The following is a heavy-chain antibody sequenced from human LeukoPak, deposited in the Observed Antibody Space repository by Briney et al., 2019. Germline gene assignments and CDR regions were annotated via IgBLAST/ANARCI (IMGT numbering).Heavy chain of an antibody. D-gene: IGHD5-12*01. CDR1: GFTFSSYA. J-gene: IGHJ4*02. CDR3: ARSNRAYSGYEQTRFDY. Sequence: GGSLRLSCAASGFTFSSYAMSWVRQAPGKGLEWVSYISSGGGTIYYADSVKGRFTISRDNAKNSLYLQMNSLRAEDTAVYYCARSNRAYSGYEQTRFDYWGQGTLVTVSS. V-gene: IGHV3-48*03. CDR2: ISSGGGTI.